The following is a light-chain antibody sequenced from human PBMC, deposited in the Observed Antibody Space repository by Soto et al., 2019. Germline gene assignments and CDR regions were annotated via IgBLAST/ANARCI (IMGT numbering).Light chain of an antibody. V-gene: IGKV3-15*01. CDR3: QQYNKWPPQYT. Sequence: EIVMTQSPVTLSVSPGERATLSCRASQSISSDLAWYQQKPGQAPRLLIYGASTRATDIPAGISGSGSGTDFTLTISILQSEDFAVYYCQQYNKWPPQYTFGQGTKLEIK. CDR2: GAS. CDR1: QSISSD. J-gene: IGKJ2*01.